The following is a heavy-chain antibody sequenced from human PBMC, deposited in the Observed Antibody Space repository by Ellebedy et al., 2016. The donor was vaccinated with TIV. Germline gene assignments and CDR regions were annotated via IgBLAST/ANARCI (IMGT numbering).Heavy chain of an antibody. CDR3: AKGPTTRYYYMDV. D-gene: IGHD1-26*01. J-gene: IGHJ6*03. CDR2: ISGSGDTT. Sequence: GGSLRLXXAASGFTFSSYFMSWVRQAPGKGLEWVSVISGSGDTTYYAASVKGRFTISRDNSKNTLYLQMNSLRAEDTAVYYCAKGPTTRYYYMDVWGKGTTVTVSS. V-gene: IGHV3-23*01. CDR1: GFTFSSYF.